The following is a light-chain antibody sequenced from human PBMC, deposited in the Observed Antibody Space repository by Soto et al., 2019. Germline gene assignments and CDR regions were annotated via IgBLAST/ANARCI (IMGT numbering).Light chain of an antibody. V-gene: IGKV4-1*01. CDR1: QSVLYSSNNKNY. Sequence: DIVMTQSPDSLAVSLGERATINCKSSQSVLYSSNNKNYLAWYQQKPGQHPKLLIYWASTRESGVPDRFSGSGSGTDFTLTISSLQAEDVAVNYCQQYYSTPYTFGQGTKMEIK. J-gene: IGKJ2*01. CDR3: QQYYSTPYT. CDR2: WAS.